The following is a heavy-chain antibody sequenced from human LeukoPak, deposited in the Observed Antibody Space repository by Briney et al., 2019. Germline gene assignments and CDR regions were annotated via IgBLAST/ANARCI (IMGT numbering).Heavy chain of an antibody. CDR1: GYTFTSYG. CDR2: ISAYNGNT. V-gene: IGHV1-18*01. CDR3: ARCSPYYGSGTREYYFDY. D-gene: IGHD3-10*01. Sequence: ASVKVSCKASGYTFTSYGISWVRQAPGQGLEWMGWISAYNGNTNYAQKLQGRVTMTTDTSTSTAYMELRSLRSDDTAVYYCARCSPYYGSGTREYYFDYWGQGTLVTVSS. J-gene: IGHJ4*02.